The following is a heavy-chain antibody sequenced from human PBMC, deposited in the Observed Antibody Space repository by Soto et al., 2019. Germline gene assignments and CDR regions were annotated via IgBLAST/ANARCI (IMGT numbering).Heavy chain of an antibody. V-gene: IGHV3-21*01. CDR2: ISSSSSYI. CDR1: GFTFSSYS. CDR3: ARSLVVAVGDAFDI. Sequence: PGGSLRLSCAASGFTFSSYSMNWVRQAPGKGLEWVSSISSSSSYIYYADSVKGRFTISRDNAKNSLYLQMNSLRAEDTAVYYCARSLVVAVGDAFDIWGQGTMVTVSS. D-gene: IGHD2-15*01. J-gene: IGHJ3*02.